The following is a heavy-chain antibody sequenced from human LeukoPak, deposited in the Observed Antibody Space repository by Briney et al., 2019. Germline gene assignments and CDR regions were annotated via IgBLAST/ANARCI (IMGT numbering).Heavy chain of an antibody. J-gene: IGHJ4*02. CDR3: AREDTAMVLVIGDY. CDR1: GYTFTSYG. CDR2: ISAYNGNT. D-gene: IGHD5-18*01. V-gene: IGHV1-18*01. Sequence: ASVKVSCKASGYTFTSYGISWVRQAPGQGLEWMGWISAYNGNTNYAQKFQGRVTMTRDTSTSTVYMELSSLRSEDTAVYYCAREDTAMVLVIGDYWGQGTLVTVSS.